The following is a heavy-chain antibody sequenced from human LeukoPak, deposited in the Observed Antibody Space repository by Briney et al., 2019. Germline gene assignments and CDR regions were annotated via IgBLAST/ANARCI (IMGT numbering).Heavy chain of an antibody. D-gene: IGHD5-18*01. Sequence: GGSLRLSCVASGFTFSSYAMSWVRQAPGKGLEWVSAISGSGGSTYYADSVKGRFTISRDNSKNTLYLQMNSLRAEDTAVYYCANRGGYSYGYLFDYWGQGTLVTVSS. V-gene: IGHV3-23*01. CDR1: GFTFSSYA. CDR2: ISGSGGST. J-gene: IGHJ4*02. CDR3: ANRGGYSYGYLFDY.